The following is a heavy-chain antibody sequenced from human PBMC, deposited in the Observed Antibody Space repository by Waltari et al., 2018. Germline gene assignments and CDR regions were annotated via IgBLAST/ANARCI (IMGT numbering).Heavy chain of an antibody. Sequence: EVQLMESGGGLVQPGGSLRLSCAASGFTFSSHWMTWVRQAPGKGLEWVANIKEDGSEKYYVDSVKGRFTISRDNATNSLYLQMNSLRVEDAAVYYCARLIGGTLTEYYQWGQGTLVTVPS. J-gene: IGHJ1*01. D-gene: IGHD1-26*01. CDR2: IKEDGSEK. V-gene: IGHV3-7*01. CDR1: GFTFSSHW. CDR3: ARLIGGTLTEYYQ.